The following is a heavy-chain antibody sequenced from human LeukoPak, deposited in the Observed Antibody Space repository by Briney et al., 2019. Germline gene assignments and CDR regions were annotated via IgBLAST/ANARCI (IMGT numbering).Heavy chain of an antibody. CDR1: GFTFSSYS. D-gene: IGHD3-3*01. CDR3: ARDPSRTTIFGVVMGAFDI. V-gene: IGHV3-21*01. CDR2: ISSSSSYI. J-gene: IGHJ3*02. Sequence: GGSLRLSCAASGFTFSSYSMNWVRQPPGKGLEWVSSISSSSSYIYYADSVKGRFTISRDNAKNSLYLQMNSLRAEDTAVYYCARDPSRTTIFGVVMGAFDIWGQGTMVTVSS.